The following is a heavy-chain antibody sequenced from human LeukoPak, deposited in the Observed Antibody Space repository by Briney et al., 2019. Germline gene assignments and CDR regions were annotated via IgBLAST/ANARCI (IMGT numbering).Heavy chain of an antibody. Sequence: PGGSLRLSCAASGFTFSDYYMSWVRQAPGKGLEWVSYISSSGSTIYYADSVKGRFTISRDNAKNSQYLQMNSLRAEDTAVYYCARDLRMAAAGSPHDVFDIWGQGTMVTVFS. CDR1: GFTFSDYY. CDR3: ARDLRMAAAGSPHDVFDI. D-gene: IGHD6-13*01. CDR2: ISSSGSTI. J-gene: IGHJ3*02. V-gene: IGHV3-11*04.